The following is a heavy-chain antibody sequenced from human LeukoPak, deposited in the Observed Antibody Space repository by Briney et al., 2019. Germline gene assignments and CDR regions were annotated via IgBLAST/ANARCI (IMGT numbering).Heavy chain of an antibody. CDR3: ARSRWIQLWLPGDFDY. CDR1: GGSISSYY. Sequence: SETLSLTCTVSGGSISSYYWSWIRQPPGKGLEWIGYIYYSGSTNYNPSLKSRVTISVDTSKNQFSLKLSSVTAADTAVYYCARSRWIQLWLPGDFDYWGQGTLVTVSS. D-gene: IGHD5-18*01. CDR2: IYYSGST. J-gene: IGHJ4*02. V-gene: IGHV4-59*08.